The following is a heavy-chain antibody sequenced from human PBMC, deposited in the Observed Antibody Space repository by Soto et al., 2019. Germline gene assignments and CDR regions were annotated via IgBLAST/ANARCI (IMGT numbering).Heavy chain of an antibody. V-gene: IGHV1-18*01. CDR2: ISAYNGNT. CDR3: ARGTYYYGSAKNDAFDI. Sequence: QVQLVQSGAEVKKPGASVKVSCKASGYTFTSYGISWVRQAPGQGLEWMGWISAYNGNTNYAQKLQGRDTMTTDTSTSTAYMELRSLRSDDTAVYYCARGTYYYGSAKNDAFDIWGQGTMVTVSS. J-gene: IGHJ3*02. D-gene: IGHD3-10*01. CDR1: GYTFTSYG.